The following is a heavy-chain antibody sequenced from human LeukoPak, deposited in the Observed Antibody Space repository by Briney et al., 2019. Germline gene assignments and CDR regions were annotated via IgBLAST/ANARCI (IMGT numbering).Heavy chain of an antibody. J-gene: IGHJ6*02. CDR3: ASQGAVKEKDYYYYGMDV. Sequence: ASVKVSCKASGYTFTGYYMHWVRQAPGQGLEWMGRINPNRGGTNYAQKFQGRVTMTRDTSISTAYMELSRLRSDDTAVYYCASQGAVKEKDYYYYGMDVWGQGTTVTVSS. D-gene: IGHD6-19*01. CDR2: INPNRGGT. V-gene: IGHV1-2*06. CDR1: GYTFTGYY.